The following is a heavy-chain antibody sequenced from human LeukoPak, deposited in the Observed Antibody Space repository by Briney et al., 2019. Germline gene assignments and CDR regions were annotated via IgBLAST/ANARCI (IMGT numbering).Heavy chain of an antibody. D-gene: IGHD4-17*01. CDR3: ARRSGTTVTTRYFDY. J-gene: IGHJ4*02. CDR2: IYYSGST. Sequence: SETLSLTCTVSGGSISSSSYYWGWIRQPPGKGLEWIGSIYYSGSTYYDPSLKSRVTISVDTSKNQFSLKLSSVTAADTAVYYCARRSGTTVTTRYFDYWGQGTLVTVSS. V-gene: IGHV4-39*01. CDR1: GGSISSSSYY.